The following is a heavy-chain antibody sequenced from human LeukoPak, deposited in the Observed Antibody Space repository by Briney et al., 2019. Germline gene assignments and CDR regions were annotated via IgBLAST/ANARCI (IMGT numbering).Heavy chain of an antibody. D-gene: IGHD1-26*01. CDR3: ARDVGPRTENWFDP. J-gene: IGHJ5*02. V-gene: IGHV3-48*03. Sequence: GGSLRLSCAASGFTFSSYEMNWVRQAPGKGLEWVSYISSSGSTIYYADSVKGRFTISRDNAKSSLYLQMNSLRAEDTAVYYCARDVGPRTENWFDPWGQGTLVTVSS. CDR1: GFTFSSYE. CDR2: ISSSGSTI.